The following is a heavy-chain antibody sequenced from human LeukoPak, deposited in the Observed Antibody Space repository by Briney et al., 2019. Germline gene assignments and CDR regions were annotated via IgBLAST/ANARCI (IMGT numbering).Heavy chain of an antibody. Sequence: PGRSLRLSCAASGFTFSSYGMHCVRQAPGKGLEWVSAISGRGGRTYYAGSVKGRFTISRDNSKDTLYLQMNSLRAEDTAVYYCARENYYDSSGLELQHWGQGTLVTVSS. CDR2: ISGRGGRT. V-gene: IGHV3-23*01. CDR3: ARENYYDSSGLELQH. J-gene: IGHJ1*01. CDR1: GFTFSSYG. D-gene: IGHD3-22*01.